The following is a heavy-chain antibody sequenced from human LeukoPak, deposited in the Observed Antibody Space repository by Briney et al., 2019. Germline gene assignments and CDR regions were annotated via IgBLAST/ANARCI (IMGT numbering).Heavy chain of an antibody. J-gene: IGHJ6*02. CDR3: ARASGWHSYYYYGMDV. V-gene: IGHV1-8*01. CDR2: MSPNSGNT. Sequence: ASVKVSCKASGYTFTSYDINWVRQATGQGLEWMGWMSPNSGNTGYAQKFQGRVTMTRNTPISTAYMELSSLRSEATAVYYCARASGWHSYYYYGMDVWGQGTTVTVSS. CDR1: GYTFTSYD. D-gene: IGHD6-19*01.